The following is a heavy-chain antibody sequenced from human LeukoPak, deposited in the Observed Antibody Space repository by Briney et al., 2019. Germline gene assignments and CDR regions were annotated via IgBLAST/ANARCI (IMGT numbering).Heavy chain of an antibody. CDR1: GFTFRTYS. D-gene: IGHD4/OR15-4a*01. CDR3: ARDMVPI. J-gene: IGHJ3*02. V-gene: IGHV3-30*03. Sequence: GRSLRLSCAASGFTFRTYSIHWVRQAPGKGLEWVTVVSADGKTQLYSDSVKGRFTISRDNAKNSLYLQMNSLRAEDTAVYYCARDMVPIWGQGTMVTVSS. CDR2: VSADGKTQ.